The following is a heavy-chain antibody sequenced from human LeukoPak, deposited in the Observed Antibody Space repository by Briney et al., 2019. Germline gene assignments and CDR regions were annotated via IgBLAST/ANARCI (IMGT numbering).Heavy chain of an antibody. CDR1: GFTVSSNY. CDR2: IYSGGST. Sequence: PGGSLRLSCAASGFTVSSNYMGWVRQAPGKGLEWVSVIYSGGSTCYADSVKGRFTISRDNSKNTLYLQMNSLRAEDTAVYYCASGDFWSGYYTGFMPDPWGQGTLVTVSS. D-gene: IGHD3-3*01. CDR3: ASGDFWSGYYTGFMPDP. V-gene: IGHV3-66*02. J-gene: IGHJ5*02.